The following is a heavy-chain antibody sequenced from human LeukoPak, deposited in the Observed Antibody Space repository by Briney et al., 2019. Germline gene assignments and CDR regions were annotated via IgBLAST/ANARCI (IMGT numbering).Heavy chain of an antibody. CDR3: ARGVVQYYFDY. J-gene: IGHJ4*02. V-gene: IGHV4-59*01. Sequence: SETLSLTCTVSGGSIGSFYWSWIRQPPGEGLEWIGYIYDSGSTNYNPSLTSRVTISMDTSKNQLSLKLSSVTAADTAVYYCARGVVQYYFDYWGQGTLVTVSS. CDR2: IYDSGST. D-gene: IGHD2-15*01. CDR1: GGSIGSFY.